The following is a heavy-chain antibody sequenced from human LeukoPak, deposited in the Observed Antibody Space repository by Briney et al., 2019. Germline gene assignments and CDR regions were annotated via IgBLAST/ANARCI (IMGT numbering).Heavy chain of an antibody. Sequence: ASVKVSCKASGYTFTSSGISWVRQAPGQGLEWMGWISAYNGNTNYAQKLQGRVTMTEDTSTDTAYMELSSLRSEDTAVYYCATLPLITYYDILLQHWGQGTLVTVSS. CDR2: ISAYNGNT. J-gene: IGHJ1*01. D-gene: IGHD3-9*01. CDR3: ATLPLITYYDILLQH. V-gene: IGHV1-18*01. CDR1: GYTFTSSG.